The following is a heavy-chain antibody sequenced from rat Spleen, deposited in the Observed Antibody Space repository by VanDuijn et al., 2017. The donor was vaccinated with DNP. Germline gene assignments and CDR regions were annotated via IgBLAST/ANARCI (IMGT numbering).Heavy chain of an antibody. D-gene: IGHD1-6*01. CDR3: GRRVYGYLDY. CDR1: GFTFSNYG. V-gene: IGHV5S13*01. Sequence: EVQLVESGGGLVQPGRSLKLSCAASGFTFSNYGMAWVRQTPTTGLEWVASISSAGDNTYYSDSVKGRFTISRDNAENTVYLQMNSLRSEDTATYYCGRRVYGYLDYWGQGVMVTVSS. J-gene: IGHJ2*01. CDR2: ISSAGDNT.